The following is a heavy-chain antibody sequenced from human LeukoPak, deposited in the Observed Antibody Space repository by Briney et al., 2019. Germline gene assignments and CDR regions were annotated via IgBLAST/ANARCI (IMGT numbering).Heavy chain of an antibody. D-gene: IGHD5-24*01. CDR2: IYNSGST. V-gene: IGHV4-31*03. Sequence: PSETLSLTCTVSGGSISSGGYYWNWIRQHPGKGLEWIGYIYNSGSTYYNPSLKSRVTISVDTSKNQFSLKLSSVTAADTAVYYCARGRLRDNFDDWGQGTLVTVSS. CDR3: ARGRLRDNFDD. CDR1: GGSISSGGYY. J-gene: IGHJ4*02.